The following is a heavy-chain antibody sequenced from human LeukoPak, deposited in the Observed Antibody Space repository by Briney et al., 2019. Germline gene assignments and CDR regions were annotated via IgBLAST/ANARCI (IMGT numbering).Heavy chain of an antibody. CDR3: ARGEWELQLAFDY. CDR1: GASTTSSDYY. V-gene: IGHV4-61*08. CDR2: IYHGGTT. Sequence: PSETLALTCTVSGASTTSSDYYWSWIRQPPGKGLECIGYIYHGGTTNYNPSLKSRVTISVDTSKNQFSLKLSSVTAADTAVYYCARGEWELQLAFDYWGQGTLVTVSS. D-gene: IGHD1-26*01. J-gene: IGHJ4*02.